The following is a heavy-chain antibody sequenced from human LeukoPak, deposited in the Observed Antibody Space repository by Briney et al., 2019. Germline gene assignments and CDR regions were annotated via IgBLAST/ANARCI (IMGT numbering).Heavy chain of an antibody. V-gene: IGHV4-59*01. Sequence: SETLSLTCTVSGGSISSYYWSWIRQSPDTGLEWIGYIYYTGSTDYNPSLKSRVTISVDTSKNQFSLKLTSVTTADTAVYYCARGPEMTSEFDIWGQGTMVTVSS. J-gene: IGHJ3*02. CDR1: GGSISSYY. D-gene: IGHD5-24*01. CDR2: IYYTGST. CDR3: ARGPEMTSEFDI.